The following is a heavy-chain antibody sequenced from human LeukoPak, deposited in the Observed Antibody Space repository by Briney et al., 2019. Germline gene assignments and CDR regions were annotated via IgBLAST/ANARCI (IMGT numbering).Heavy chain of an antibody. J-gene: IGHJ4*02. CDR3: AITTVAGLLFDY. D-gene: IGHD6-19*01. CDR1: GYSFTSYW. Sequence: GESLKISCKGSGYSFTSYWISWVRQMPGKGLEWMGRIDPSDSYTNYSPSFQGHVTISADKSISTACLQWSSLKASDTAMYYCAITTVAGLLFDYWGQGTLVTVSS. V-gene: IGHV5-10-1*01. CDR2: IDPSDSYT.